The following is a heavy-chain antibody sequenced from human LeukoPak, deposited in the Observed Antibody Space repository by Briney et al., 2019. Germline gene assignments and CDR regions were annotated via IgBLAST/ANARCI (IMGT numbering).Heavy chain of an antibody. CDR3: ARDGQWLAGGPNPVPKFDY. V-gene: IGHV1-18*04. D-gene: IGHD6-19*01. CDR1: GYTFTSCG. CDR2: ISAYNGNT. J-gene: IGHJ4*02. Sequence: ASVKVSCKASGYTFTSCGISWVRQAPAQGLEWMGGISAYNGNTNYAQKLQGRVTMTTDTSTSTAYMELRSLRSDDTAVDYCARDGQWLAGGPNPVPKFDYWGQGTLVTVSS.